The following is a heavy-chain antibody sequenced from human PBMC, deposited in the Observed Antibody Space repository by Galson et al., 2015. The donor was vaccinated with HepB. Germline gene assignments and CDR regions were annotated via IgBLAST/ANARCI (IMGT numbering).Heavy chain of an antibody. Sequence: SLRLSCAASQLSFSSYWMNWVRQAPGTGLEWVASITPDGSRTFYVDSVKGRFTISRDNTKNSVYLQMNRLRVEDTAVYYCATIAATATDYWGQGTLGTVSS. CDR2: ITPDGSRT. CDR1: QLSFSSYW. V-gene: IGHV3-7*01. D-gene: IGHD6-13*01. CDR3: ATIAATATDY. J-gene: IGHJ4*02.